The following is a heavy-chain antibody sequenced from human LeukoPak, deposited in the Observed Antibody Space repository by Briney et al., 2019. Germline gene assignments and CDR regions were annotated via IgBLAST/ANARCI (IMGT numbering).Heavy chain of an antibody. D-gene: IGHD2-8*01. CDR2: IYYSGST. Sequence: SETLSLTCTVSGGSISSYYWSWIRPPPGKGLDWIGYIYYSGSTNYTPSLKSRVTISVDTSKNQFSLKLSSVTAADTAVYYCARTSIRTNGNNWFDPWGQGTLVTVSS. V-gene: IGHV4-59*01. CDR1: GGSISSYY. CDR3: ARTSIRTNGNNWFDP. J-gene: IGHJ5*02.